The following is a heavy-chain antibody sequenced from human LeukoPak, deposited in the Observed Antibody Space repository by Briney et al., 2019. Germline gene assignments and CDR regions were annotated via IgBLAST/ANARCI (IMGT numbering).Heavy chain of an antibody. V-gene: IGHV3-30*01. Sequence: QPGGSLRLSCAASGFTFSSYAMHWVRQAPGKGLEWVAVISYDGSNKYYADSVKGRFTISRDNSKNTLYLQMNSLRAEDTAVYYCARGAGDTDPFDYWGQGTPVTVSS. CDR2: ISYDGSNK. J-gene: IGHJ4*02. CDR1: GFTFSSYA. CDR3: ARGAGDTDPFDY. D-gene: IGHD2-21*01.